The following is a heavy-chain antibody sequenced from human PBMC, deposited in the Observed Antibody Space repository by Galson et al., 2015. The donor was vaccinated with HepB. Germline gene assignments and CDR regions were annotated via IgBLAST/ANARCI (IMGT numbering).Heavy chain of an antibody. V-gene: IGHV1-18*01. D-gene: IGHD3-9*01. Sequence: SVKVSCKASGYTFSHYGISWVRQAPGQGLEWMGWVSGYSGKSDYAQKFQGRVTMTTDTSTSTAYMEVRSLTSDDTAVYYCARVDKTYYYYMDVWGKGTTVTVSS. CDR3: ARVDKTYYYYMDV. J-gene: IGHJ6*03. CDR2: VSGYSGKS. CDR1: GYTFSHYG.